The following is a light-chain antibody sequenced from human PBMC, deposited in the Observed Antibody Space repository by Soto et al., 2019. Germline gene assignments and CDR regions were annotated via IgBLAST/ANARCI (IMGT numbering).Light chain of an antibody. Sequence: EIVLTQSPRTLSLSPGERATLSCRASQSVTSNYLAWYQQKPGQAPRVLIYGASNRAAGIPDRFSGSGSGTDFTLTISRLEPEDFAVYYCQQYGSSPPSTFGQGTKLEIK. CDR2: GAS. J-gene: IGKJ2*01. V-gene: IGKV3-20*01. CDR1: QSVTSNY. CDR3: QQYGSSPPST.